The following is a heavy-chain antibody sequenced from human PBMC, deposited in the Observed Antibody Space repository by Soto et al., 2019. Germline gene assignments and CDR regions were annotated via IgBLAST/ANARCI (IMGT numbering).Heavy chain of an antibody. D-gene: IGHD3-22*01. CDR1: GYSFAGYW. J-gene: IGHJ4*02. Sequence: GETLKISCKGSGYSFAGYWITWVRQKPGKGLEWMGRIDPSDSQTYYSPSFRGHVTISVTKSITTVFLQWSSLRASATAMYYCARQIYDSDTGPNFQYYFDSWGQVPPVPVSS. CDR3: ARQIYDSDTGPNFQYYFDS. CDR2: IDPSDSQT. V-gene: IGHV5-10-1*01.